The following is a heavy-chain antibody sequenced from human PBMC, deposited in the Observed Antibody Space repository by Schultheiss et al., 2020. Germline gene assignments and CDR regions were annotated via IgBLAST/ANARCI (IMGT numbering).Heavy chain of an antibody. D-gene: IGHD6-19*01. J-gene: IGHJ4*02. CDR1: GFTFDDYG. V-gene: IGHV3-23*01. CDR2: ISGSGGST. Sequence: GGSLRLSCAASGFTFDDYGMSWVRQAPGKGLEWVSAISGSGGSTYYADSVKGRFTISRDNSKNTLYLQMSSLRAEDTAVYYCAKFFSSGCYTYFDYWGQGTLVTVSS. CDR3: AKFFSSGCYTYFDY.